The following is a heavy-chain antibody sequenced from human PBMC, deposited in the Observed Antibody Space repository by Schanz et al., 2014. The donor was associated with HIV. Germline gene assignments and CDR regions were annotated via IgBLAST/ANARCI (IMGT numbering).Heavy chain of an antibody. CDR2: ISYDGTNK. D-gene: IGHD3-22*01. CDR3: ARDRHYYDSKYLGKGNYYYYYGMDV. CDR1: GFTFDNYG. J-gene: IGHJ6*02. V-gene: IGHV3-30*03. Sequence: QVRLVESGGGVVQPGRSLRLSCAASGFTFDNYGMHWVRQAPGKGLEWVAVISYDGTNKYYADSVKGRFTISRDNSKNTLYLQMKSLRPEDRAVYYCARDRHYYDSKYLGKGNYYYYYGMDVWGQGTTVTVSS.